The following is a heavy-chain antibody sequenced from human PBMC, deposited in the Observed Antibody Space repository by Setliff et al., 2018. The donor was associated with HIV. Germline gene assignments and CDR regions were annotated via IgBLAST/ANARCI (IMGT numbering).Heavy chain of an antibody. D-gene: IGHD3-10*01. CDR3: AKGISMVRGFIDY. J-gene: IGHJ4*02. V-gene: IGHV3-30*02. CDR1: GFTFSSYV. CDR2: IWYDGSNK. Sequence: GESLRLSCAASGFTFSSYVMHWVRQAPGKGLEWVAVIWYDGSNKYYADSVKGRFTIYRDNSKNTLFLQMNSLRAEDTAVYYCAKGISMVRGFIDYWGQGTLVTVSS.